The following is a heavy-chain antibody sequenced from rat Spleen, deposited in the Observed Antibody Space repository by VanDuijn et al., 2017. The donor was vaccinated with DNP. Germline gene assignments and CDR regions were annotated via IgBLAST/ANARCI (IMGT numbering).Heavy chain of an antibody. V-gene: IGHV5-46*01. CDR2: ISASGGST. CDR3: ARWSSSHWYFDF. Sequence: EVHLVGSGGGLVQPGRSMKLSCAASGFSFSTFPMAWVRQAPTKGLEWVAAISASGGSTYYRDSVKGRFTISRDNAKSILYLQMNSLRSEDMATYYCARWSSSHWYFDFWGPGTRVTVSS. CDR1: GFSFSTFP. J-gene: IGHJ1*01. D-gene: IGHD1-2*01.